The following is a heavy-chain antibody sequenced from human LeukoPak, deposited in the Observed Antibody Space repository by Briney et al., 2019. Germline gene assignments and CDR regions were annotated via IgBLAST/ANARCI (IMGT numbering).Heavy chain of an antibody. CDR3: ARDRQQLVRGDHFDY. D-gene: IGHD6-13*01. CDR1: GGSISSYY. CDR2: IYYSGST. Sequence: SETLSLTCTVSGGSISSYYWSWIRQPSGKGLEWIGYIYYSGSTNYNPSLKSRVTISVDTSKNQFSLKLSSVTAADTAVYYCARDRQQLVRGDHFDYWGQGTLVTVSS. J-gene: IGHJ4*02. V-gene: IGHV4-59*12.